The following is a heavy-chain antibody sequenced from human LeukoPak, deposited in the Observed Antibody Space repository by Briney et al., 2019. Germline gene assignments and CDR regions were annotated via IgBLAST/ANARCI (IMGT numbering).Heavy chain of an antibody. CDR1: GFTFSNYW. V-gene: IGHV3-7*05. Sequence: GGSLRLSRAASGFTFSNYWMSWVPQAPAKGLEGVADIKQDATQKQYVDSVEGRFTIPRANAKNSLYLQMNSLRVEDTAVYYCARDCGSDCSQAFDIWGQGTMVTVSS. CDR3: ARDCGSDCSQAFDI. CDR2: IKQDATQK. D-gene: IGHD2-21*02. J-gene: IGHJ3*02.